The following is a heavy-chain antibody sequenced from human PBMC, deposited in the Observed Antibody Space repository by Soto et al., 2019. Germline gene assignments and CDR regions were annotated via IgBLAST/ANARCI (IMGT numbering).Heavy chain of an antibody. CDR2: TRNKAYSYTT. D-gene: IGHD1-1*01. V-gene: IGHV3-72*01. CDR3: ARAIRGGSQPDAFDI. Sequence: GGSLRLSCAASGFTFSDYYMDGVRQAPRKGLEWVGSTRNKAYSYTTAYAASVKGRFTFSRDDSKNSLYLQMKSLKTEDTAVYYFARAIRGGSQPDAFDIWGQGTVVTVSS. J-gene: IGHJ3*02. CDR1: GFTFSDYY.